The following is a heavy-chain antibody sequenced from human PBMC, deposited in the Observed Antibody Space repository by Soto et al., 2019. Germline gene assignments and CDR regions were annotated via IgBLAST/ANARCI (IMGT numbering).Heavy chain of an antibody. V-gene: IGHV4-34*01. CDR2: INHSGST. CDR3: ARDASIAAAGKGSFDY. D-gene: IGHD6-13*01. CDR1: GGSFSGYY. J-gene: IGHJ4*02. Sequence: SETLSLTCAVYGGSFSGYYWSWIRQPPGKVLEWIGEINHSGSTNFNPSLKGRVTISVDTSKNQFSLKLSSVTAADTAVYYCARDASIAAAGKGSFDYWGQGTLVNVSS.